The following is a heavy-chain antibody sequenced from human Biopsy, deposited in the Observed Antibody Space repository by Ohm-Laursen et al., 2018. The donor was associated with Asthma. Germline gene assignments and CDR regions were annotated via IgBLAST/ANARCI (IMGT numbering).Heavy chain of an antibody. CDR3: AREVLSSWSFDY. D-gene: IGHD6-13*01. CDR1: GVNVTNNY. V-gene: IGHV3-21*01. J-gene: IGHJ4*02. CDR2: ISSHSAYI. Sequence: SLRLSCAAPGVNVTNNYMTWVRQAPGKGLEWVSSISSHSAYIYYADSVKGRFTISRDNAKNSVYLLMNSLRVEDTAVYYCAREVLSSWSFDYWGQGTLVTVSS.